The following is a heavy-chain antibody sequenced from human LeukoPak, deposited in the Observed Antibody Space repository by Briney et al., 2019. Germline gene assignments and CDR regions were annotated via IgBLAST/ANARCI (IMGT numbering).Heavy chain of an antibody. CDR3: AKAPLRYFDWSSFDY. CDR1: GFTFDDYA. J-gene: IGHJ4*02. V-gene: IGHV3-9*01. CDR2: ISWNSGSI. Sequence: PGGSLRLSCAASGFTFDDYAMHWVRQAPGKGLEWVSGISWNSGSIGYAGSVKGRFTISRDNAKNSLYLQMNSLRAEDTALYYCAKAPLRYFDWSSFDYWGQGTLVTVSS. D-gene: IGHD3-9*01.